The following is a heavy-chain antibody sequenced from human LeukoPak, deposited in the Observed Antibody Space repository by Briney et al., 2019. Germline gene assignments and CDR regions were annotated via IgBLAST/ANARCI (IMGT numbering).Heavy chain of an antibody. D-gene: IGHD2/OR15-2a*01. CDR1: GYSISSGYY. CDR3: ARVANRRGLAFDI. J-gene: IGHJ3*02. V-gene: IGHV4-38-2*02. Sequence: PSETLSLTCIVSGYSISSGYYWGWIRPPPGKGLEWIGMIHHSGSTYYNPSLKSRVTISGDTSKNQFSLKLISVTAADTAVYYCARVANRRGLAFDIWGQGTMVTVSS. CDR2: IHHSGST.